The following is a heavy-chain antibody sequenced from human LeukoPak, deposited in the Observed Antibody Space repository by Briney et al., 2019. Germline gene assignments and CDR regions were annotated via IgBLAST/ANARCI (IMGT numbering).Heavy chain of an antibody. D-gene: IGHD3-10*02. CDR2: ISTNSAFI. V-gene: IGHV3-21*01. Sequence: GGSLRLSCTASGFTFINYSMNWVRQAPGKGLEWVSSISTNSAFIYYADSVRGRFTISRGNAKNSLYLQMNSLRAEDTAVYYCAELGITMIGGVWGKGTTVTISS. CDR3: AELGITMIGGV. J-gene: IGHJ6*04. CDR1: GFTFINYS.